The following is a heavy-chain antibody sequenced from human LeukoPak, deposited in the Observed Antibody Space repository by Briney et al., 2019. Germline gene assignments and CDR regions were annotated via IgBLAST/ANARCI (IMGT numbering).Heavy chain of an antibody. V-gene: IGHV3-23*01. CDR2: TSGSGDNT. J-gene: IGHJ4*02. Sequence: TGGSLRLSCAASGFTFSSYAMSWVRQPPGKGLEWVSGTSGSGDNTYYADSVKGRFTISRDNSKKTLYLHLNSLRVEDAAVYYCAKDGYSSIPGFHFEYWGQGTPVTVSS. D-gene: IGHD6-13*01. CDR1: GFTFSSYA. CDR3: AKDGYSSIPGFHFEY.